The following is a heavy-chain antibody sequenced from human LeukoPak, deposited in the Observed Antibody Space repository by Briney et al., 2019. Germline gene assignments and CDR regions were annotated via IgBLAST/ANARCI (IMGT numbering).Heavy chain of an antibody. V-gene: IGHV3-64*02. Sequence: PGGSLRHSCAASGFRLSYHDMHWVRQAPGKGLEFVSSIGAAGAHTFYADSVKGRFTISRDNFQSTMYLQMHGLRPEDSAVYYCARELGGTKTGGFHIWGQGTVVTVSS. CDR3: ARELGGTKTGGFHI. J-gene: IGHJ3*02. CDR1: GFRLSYHD. CDR2: IGAAGAHT. D-gene: IGHD1-14*01.